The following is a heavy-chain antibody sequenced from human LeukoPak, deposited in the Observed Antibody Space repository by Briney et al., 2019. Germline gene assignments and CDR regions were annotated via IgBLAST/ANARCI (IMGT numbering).Heavy chain of an antibody. CDR2: VYSGAHT. J-gene: IGHJ6*03. CDR3: ARDVNWNYMDYYYYIDV. V-gene: IGHV4-4*07. Sequence: SEPLSLTCTVAVGSVSSHYWSWIRRPAATGLDWVGPVYSGAHTNYNPSLRSRVSISVDSENQVSLRLSSVTAADTAVYYCARDVNWNYMDYYYYIDVWGKGTPVIVSS. CDR1: VGSVSSHY. D-gene: IGHD1-7*01.